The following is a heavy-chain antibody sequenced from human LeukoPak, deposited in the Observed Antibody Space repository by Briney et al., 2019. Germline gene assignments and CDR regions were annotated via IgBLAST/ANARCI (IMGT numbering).Heavy chain of an antibody. CDR3: AREGRGSLDN. D-gene: IGHD3-16*01. V-gene: IGHV3-53*01. J-gene: IGHJ4*02. Sequence: GGSLRLSCAASGFAVSSNYMSWVRQAPGKGLEWVSVIYIDSSTYYADSVKGRFTISRDNSKNTLYLQMNSLRVEDTAVYYCAREGRGSLDNGGQGPLVTVSS. CDR1: GFAVSSNY. CDR2: IYIDSST.